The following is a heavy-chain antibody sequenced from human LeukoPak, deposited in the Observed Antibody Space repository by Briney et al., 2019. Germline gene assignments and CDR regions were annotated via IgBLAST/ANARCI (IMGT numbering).Heavy chain of an antibody. CDR3: ATPVRYSGYDAELRGYYFDY. CDR2: FDPEDGET. V-gene: IGHV1-24*01. Sequence: SSVKVSCKVSGYTLTELSMHWVRQAPGKGLEWMGGFDPEDGETIYAQKFQGRVTMTDTAYMELSSLRSEDTAVYYCATPVRYSGYDAELRGYYFDYWGQGTLVTVSS. D-gene: IGHD5-12*01. CDR1: GYTLTELS. J-gene: IGHJ4*02.